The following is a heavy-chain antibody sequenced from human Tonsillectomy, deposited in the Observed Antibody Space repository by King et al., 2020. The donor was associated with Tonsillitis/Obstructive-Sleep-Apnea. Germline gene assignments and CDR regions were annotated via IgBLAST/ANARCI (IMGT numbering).Heavy chain of an antibody. CDR3: ARDSNGGYDGYDLVF. Sequence: VQLVESGSELKKPGASVKVSCKASGYTITSYALNWVRQAPGQGLEWRGWINTHTGNPTYFRDVIGRFVFSWDTAVSTVYLQISSIEAEDTAVYYCARDSNGGYDGYDLVFWGQGTLVTVSS. CDR2: INTHTGNP. V-gene: IGHV7-4-1*02. D-gene: IGHD5-12*01. J-gene: IGHJ4*02. CDR1: GYTITSYA.